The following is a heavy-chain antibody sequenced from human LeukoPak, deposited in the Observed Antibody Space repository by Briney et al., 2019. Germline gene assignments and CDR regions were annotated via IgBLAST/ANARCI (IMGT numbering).Heavy chain of an antibody. CDR1: GYTFTSYY. CDR3: ARESGGSGSNTSPGYHYYMDV. CDR2: INTNTGNP. Sequence: ASVKVSCKASGYTFTSYYMHWVRQAPGQGLEWMGWINTNTGNPTYAQGFTGRFVFSLDTSVSTAYLQIGSLKAEDTAVYYCARESGGSGSNTSPGYHYYMDVWGKGTTVTVSS. D-gene: IGHD3-10*01. J-gene: IGHJ6*03. V-gene: IGHV7-4-1*01.